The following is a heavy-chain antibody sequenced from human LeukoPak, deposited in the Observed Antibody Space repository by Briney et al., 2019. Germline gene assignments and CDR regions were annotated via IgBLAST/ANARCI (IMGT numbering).Heavy chain of an antibody. V-gene: IGHV3-21*01. J-gene: IGHJ5*02. CDR2: ISSSSAYI. D-gene: IGHD3-22*01. CDR3: ARDRGNYFGSSGYYYHFDP. CDR1: GFTVSSNY. Sequence: PGGSLRLSCAASGFTVSSNYMSWVRQAPGKGLEWVSSISSSSAYIYYADSVKGRFTISRDNAKNSLYLQMNSLRAEDTAVYYCARDRGNYFGSSGYYYHFDPWGQGTPVTVSS.